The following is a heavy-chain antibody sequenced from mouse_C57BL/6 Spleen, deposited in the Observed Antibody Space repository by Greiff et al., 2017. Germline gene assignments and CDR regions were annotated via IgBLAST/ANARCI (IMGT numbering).Heavy chain of an antibody. V-gene: IGHV1-82*01. J-gene: IGHJ4*01. CDR2: IYPGDGDT. Sequence: VKVVESGPELVKPGASVKISCKASGYAFSSSWMNWVKQRPGKGLAWIGRIYPGDGDTNYNGKFKGKATLTADKSSSTAYMQLSSLTSEDSAVYFCARDYGKGYAKDCRGRGTSVTVSS. CDR3: ARDYGKGYAKDC. CDR1: GYAFSSSW. D-gene: IGHD1-1*01.